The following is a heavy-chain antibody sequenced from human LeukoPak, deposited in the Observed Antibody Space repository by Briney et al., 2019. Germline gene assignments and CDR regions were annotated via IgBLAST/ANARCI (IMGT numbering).Heavy chain of an antibody. D-gene: IGHD5-24*01. Sequence: PGGSLRLSCAASGFTFSSYAMSWVRQAPGKGLEWVSVIYSGGSTDYADSVKGRFTISRDNSKNTLYLQMNSLRAEDTAVYYCARGGRDGYNYFDYWGQGTVVTVSS. J-gene: IGHJ4*02. CDR2: IYSGGST. V-gene: IGHV3-53*01. CDR1: GFTFSSYA. CDR3: ARGGRDGYNYFDY.